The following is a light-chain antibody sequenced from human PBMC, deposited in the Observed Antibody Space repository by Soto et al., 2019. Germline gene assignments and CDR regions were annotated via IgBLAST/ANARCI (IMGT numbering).Light chain of an antibody. V-gene: IGKV3-11*01. CDR3: PQRSRWPPSIT. Sequence: EIVLTQSPASLSLSPGERATLSCRASQSVGSFLAWYQQKPGQAPRLLIYDASNRATGIPARFSGSGTGTDFTLTISSLEPEDVALYYGPQRSRWPPSITFGQGTRLEI. J-gene: IGKJ5*01. CDR1: QSVGSF. CDR2: DAS.